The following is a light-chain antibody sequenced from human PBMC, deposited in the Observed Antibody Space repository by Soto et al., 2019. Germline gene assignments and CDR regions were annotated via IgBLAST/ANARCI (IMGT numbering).Light chain of an antibody. V-gene: IGLV1-44*01. CDR1: RSNIGSNS. Sequence: QSVLTQPPSASGTPGQRVTISCSGSRSNIGSNSVSWYQQLPGTPPKLLIYSNSQRPSGVPDRFSGSKSGTSASLAISGLHSDDEADHYCAAWDDSLKAFVFGTGTKVTVL. CDR2: SNS. CDR3: AAWDDSLKAFV. J-gene: IGLJ1*01.